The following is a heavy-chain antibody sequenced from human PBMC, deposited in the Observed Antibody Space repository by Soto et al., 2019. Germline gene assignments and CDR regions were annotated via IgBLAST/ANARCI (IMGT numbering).Heavy chain of an antibody. J-gene: IGHJ4*02. CDR1: GGSISSGGYS. CDR2: IYHSGTT. D-gene: IGHD3-10*01. V-gene: IGHV4-30-2*01. Sequence: QLQLQESGSGLVRPSQTLSLTCAVSGGSISSGGYSWSWIRQPPGKGLEWIGNIYHSGTTHYNPSLESRVPISVARSKNQFSLMLNSVTAADTAVYYCARRSGSYEDYWGQGTLVTVSS. CDR3: ARRSGSYEDY.